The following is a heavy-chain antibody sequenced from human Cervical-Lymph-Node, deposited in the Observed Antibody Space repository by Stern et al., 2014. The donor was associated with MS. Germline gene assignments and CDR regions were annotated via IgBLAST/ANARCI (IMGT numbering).Heavy chain of an antibody. CDR1: GYSFTSYW. Sequence: EVQLVESGAEVKKPGESLRISCKGSGYSFTSYWINWVRQMPGKGLEWMGRIDPSDSYTDYSPSFQGHVTFSVEKSTSTAYLQWSSLRASDTDVYYCARQPPVVGSYYGMDVWGQGTTVTVSS. J-gene: IGHJ6*02. CDR3: ARQPPVVGSYYGMDV. V-gene: IGHV5-10-1*03. CDR2: IDPSDSYT. D-gene: IGHD1-26*01.